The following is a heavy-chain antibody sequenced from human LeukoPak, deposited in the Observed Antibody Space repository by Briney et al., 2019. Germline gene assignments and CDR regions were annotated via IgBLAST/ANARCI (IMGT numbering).Heavy chain of an antibody. CDR1: GYAFTSYA. J-gene: IGHJ3*02. V-gene: IGHV7-4-1*02. Sequence: ASVKVSCKASGYAFTSYAMNWVRQAPGQGLEWMGWINTNTGNPTYAQGFTGRFVFSLDTSVSTAYLQISSLKAEDTAVYYCARTAVAGTSDVRDAFDIWGQGTMVTVSS. CDR3: ARTAVAGTSDVRDAFDI. D-gene: IGHD6-19*01. CDR2: INTNTGNP.